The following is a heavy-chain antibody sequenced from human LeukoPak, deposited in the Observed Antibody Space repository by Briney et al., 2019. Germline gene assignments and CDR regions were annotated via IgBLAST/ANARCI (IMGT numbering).Heavy chain of an antibody. CDR2: IYYSGST. CDR1: GGSISSYY. J-gene: IGHJ3*02. Sequence: PSETLSLTCTVSGGSISSYYWSWIRQPPGKGLEWIGYIYYSGSTNYNPSLKSRVTISVDTSNNQFSLKLSSVTAADTAVYYCARTMVRGVRGAFDIWGQGTMVTVSS. D-gene: IGHD3-10*01. V-gene: IGHV4-59*01. CDR3: ARTMVRGVRGAFDI.